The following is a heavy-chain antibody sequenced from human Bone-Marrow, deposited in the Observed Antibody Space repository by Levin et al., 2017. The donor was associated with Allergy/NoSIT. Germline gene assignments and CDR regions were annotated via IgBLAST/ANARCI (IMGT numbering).Heavy chain of an antibody. CDR2: IWFDGSRT. Sequence: SCSASGFSLSNNGMHWVRQAPLKGLEWVGVIWFDGSRTYFGDSVRGRFTISRDESKNTLYLQMNSLRPEDTAVYFCAKECNDHDLQTNDAFDVWGQGTRVTVSS. CDR3: AKECNDHDLQTNDAFDV. CDR1: GFSLSNNG. D-gene: IGHD1-14*01. V-gene: IGHV3-33*03. J-gene: IGHJ3*01.